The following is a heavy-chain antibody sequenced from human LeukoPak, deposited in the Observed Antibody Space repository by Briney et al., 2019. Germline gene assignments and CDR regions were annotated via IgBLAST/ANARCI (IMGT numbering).Heavy chain of an antibody. CDR3: AKDSDWDIASAGGWFNP. D-gene: IGHD6-13*01. CDR2: IRGSGGST. Sequence: GGSLRLSCAASGFTFSSYAMSWVRQAPGKGLEWVSAIRGSGGSTYYADSVKGRFTISRDNSKNTLYLQMNRLRAEDTAVYYCAKDSDWDIASAGGWFNPWGQGTLVTVSS. V-gene: IGHV3-23*01. CDR1: GFTFSSYA. J-gene: IGHJ5*02.